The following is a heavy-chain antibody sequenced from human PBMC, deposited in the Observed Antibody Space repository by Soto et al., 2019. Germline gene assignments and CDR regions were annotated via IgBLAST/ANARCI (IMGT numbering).Heavy chain of an antibody. CDR3: ARRRQVGNTGYYFDY. CDR2: LSSGSSYT. D-gene: IGHD1-26*01. CDR1: AFTFSDYY. V-gene: IGHV3-11*06. Sequence: GGSLRLSCSVSAFTFSDYYLSWIRQPPGDGLEWSSYLSSGSSYTNYADSVKGRFTICGDNAKNSLYLQMNSLRPEDTAVYYCARRRQVGNTGYYFDYWGQGTLVTVSS. J-gene: IGHJ4*02.